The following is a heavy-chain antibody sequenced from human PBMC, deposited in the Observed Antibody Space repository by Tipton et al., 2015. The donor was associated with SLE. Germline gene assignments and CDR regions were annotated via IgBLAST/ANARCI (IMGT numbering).Heavy chain of an antibody. D-gene: IGHD6-13*01. CDR3: AKDIASSSPRDYFDY. J-gene: IGHJ4*02. Sequence: SLRLSCAASGFTFSSYSMNWVRQAPGKGLEWVSSISSSSSDIYYADSVKGRFTIPRDNSKNTLYLQMNSLRAEDTAVYYCAKDIASSSPRDYFDYWGQGTLVTVSS. CDR2: ISSSSSDI. CDR1: GFTFSSYS. V-gene: IGHV3-21*04.